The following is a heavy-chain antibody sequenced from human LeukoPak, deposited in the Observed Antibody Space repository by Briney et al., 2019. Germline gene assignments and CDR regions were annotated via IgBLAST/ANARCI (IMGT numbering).Heavy chain of an antibody. CDR1: GGTFSSYA. J-gene: IGHJ4*02. V-gene: IGHV1-69*05. CDR2: IIPIFGTA. CDR3: ARPKGWLDVGGFDY. D-gene: IGHD6-19*01. Sequence: GASVKVSCKASGGTFSSYAISWVRQAPGQGLEWMGRIIPIFGTANYAQKFQGRVTITTDESTSTAYMELSSLRSEDTAVYYCARPKGWLDVGGFDYWGQGTLVTVSS.